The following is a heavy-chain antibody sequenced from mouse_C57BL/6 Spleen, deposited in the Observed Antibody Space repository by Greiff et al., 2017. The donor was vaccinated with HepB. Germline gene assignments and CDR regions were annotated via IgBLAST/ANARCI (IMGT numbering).Heavy chain of an antibody. CDR1: GFTFSDYG. V-gene: IGHV5-17*01. Sequence: EVKLVESGGGLVKPGGSLKLSCAASGFTFSDYGMHWVRQAPEKGLEWVAYISSGSSTIYYADTVKGRFTISRDNAKNTLFLQMTSLRSEDTAMYYCARRTGTGPFAYWGQGTLVTVSA. CDR2: ISSGSSTI. J-gene: IGHJ3*01. D-gene: IGHD4-1*01. CDR3: ARRTGTGPFAY.